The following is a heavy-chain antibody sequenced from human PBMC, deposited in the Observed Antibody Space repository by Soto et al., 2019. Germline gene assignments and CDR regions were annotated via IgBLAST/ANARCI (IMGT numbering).Heavy chain of an antibody. CDR3: ARESGALTVTRYNWFDP. V-gene: IGHV3-33*01. J-gene: IGHJ5*02. CDR2: IWYDGSNK. Sequence: QVQLVESGGGVVQPGRSLRLSCAASGFTFRSYGMHGVRHAPGKGLDWVAVIWYDGSNKYYADSMKGRFTISRDNSKNTLYLQMNTLRAEDTAVYYCARESGALTVTRYNWFDPWGQGTLVTVSS. D-gene: IGHD4-4*01. CDR1: GFTFRSYG.